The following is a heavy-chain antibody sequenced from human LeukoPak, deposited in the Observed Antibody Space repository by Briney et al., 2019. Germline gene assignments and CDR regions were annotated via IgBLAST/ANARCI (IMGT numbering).Heavy chain of an antibody. V-gene: IGHV3-23*01. CDR2: ISGSGGST. CDR3: ARDLDWELPKPSYYYYYGMDV. Sequence: AGGSLRLSCAASGFTFSSYAMSWVRQAPGKGLEWVSAISGSGGSTYYADSVKGRFTISRDNSKNTLYLQMNSLRAEDTAVYYCARDLDWELPKPSYYYYYGMDVWGQGTTVTVSS. CDR1: GFTFSSYA. D-gene: IGHD1-26*01. J-gene: IGHJ6*02.